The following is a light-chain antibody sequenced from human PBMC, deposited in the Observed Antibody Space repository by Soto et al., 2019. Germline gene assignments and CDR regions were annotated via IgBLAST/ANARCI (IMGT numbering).Light chain of an antibody. Sequence: IQMTQSPSSLSASVGDRVTITCQASQDVGSYLAWYQQKPGKAPELLIYAASTLQSGVPSRFSGSGSGTDFTLTISCLQSEDFATYYCQQYYSFPRTFGQGTKVDI. CDR1: QDVGSY. CDR2: AAS. CDR3: QQYYSFPRT. J-gene: IGKJ1*01. V-gene: IGKV1D-8*01.